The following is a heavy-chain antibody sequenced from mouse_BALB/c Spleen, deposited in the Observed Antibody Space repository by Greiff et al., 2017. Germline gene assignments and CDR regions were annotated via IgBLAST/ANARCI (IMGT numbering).Heavy chain of an antibody. CDR1: GFNIKDTY. Sequence: EVQLQQSGAELVKPGASVKLSCTASGFNIKDTYMQWVKQRPEQGLEWIGRIDPANGNTKYDPKFQGKATITADTSSNTAYLQLSSLTSEDTAVYYCAPYYYGSSYDYYAMDYWGQGTAVTVSS. CDR3: APYYYGSSYDYYAMDY. D-gene: IGHD1-1*01. CDR2: IDPANGNT. J-gene: IGHJ4*01. V-gene: IGHV14-3*02.